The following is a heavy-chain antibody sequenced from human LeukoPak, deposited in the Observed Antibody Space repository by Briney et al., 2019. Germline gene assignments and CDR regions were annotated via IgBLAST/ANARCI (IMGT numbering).Heavy chain of an antibody. J-gene: IGHJ4*02. D-gene: IGHD3-22*01. CDR2: ISSSGSTI. V-gene: IGHV3-48*03. CDR1: GFTFSSYE. CDR3: ASPLTYYYDSSGYKYFDY. Sequence: GGSLRLSCAASGFTFSSYEMNWVRQAPGKGLEWVSYISSSGSTIYYADSVKGRFTISRDNAKNSLYLQMNSLRAEDTAVYYCASPLTYYYDSSGYKYFDYWGQGTLVTVSS.